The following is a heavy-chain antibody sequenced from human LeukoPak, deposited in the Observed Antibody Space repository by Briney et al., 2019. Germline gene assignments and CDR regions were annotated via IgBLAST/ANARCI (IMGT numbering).Heavy chain of an antibody. J-gene: IGHJ4*02. Sequence: PSETPSLTCAVYGGSFSGYYWSWIRQPPGKGLEWIGEINHSGSTNYNPSLKSQVTISVDTSKNQFSLKLSSVTAADTAAYYCARVGGLRGYSYGPFDYWGQGTLVTVSS. CDR2: INHSGST. CDR3: ARVGGLRGYSYGPFDY. D-gene: IGHD5-18*01. CDR1: GGSFSGYY. V-gene: IGHV4-34*01.